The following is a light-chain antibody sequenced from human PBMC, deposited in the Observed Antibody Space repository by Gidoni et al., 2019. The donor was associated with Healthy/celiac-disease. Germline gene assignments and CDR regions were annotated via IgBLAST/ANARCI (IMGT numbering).Light chain of an antibody. CDR2: DVS. CDR3: SSYTSSSTWV. V-gene: IGLV2-14*03. J-gene: IGLJ3*02. CDR1: SSDVGGYNY. Sequence: SALTRPASVFASPRHSIALSCTGTSSDVGGYNYVSWYQQHPGKAPKPIIYDVSNRPSGVSNRFSGSKSGNTAALTISGLQAEDEADYYCSSYTSSSTWVFGGGTKLTVL.